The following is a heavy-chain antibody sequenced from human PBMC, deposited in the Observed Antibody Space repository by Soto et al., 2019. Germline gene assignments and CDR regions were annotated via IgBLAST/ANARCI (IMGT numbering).Heavy chain of an antibody. Sequence: SETLSLTCSVSGGSINSRSYSWSWTRQPPGKGLEWIGNIYYSGDTSYNPSLKSRVTISIDTSKNQFSLKLSSVSAADTAVYYCARIYYDFLVYYYGMDVWGQGTTVTV. J-gene: IGHJ6*02. V-gene: IGHV4-39*01. CDR2: IYYSGDT. CDR3: ARIYYDFLVYYYGMDV. CDR1: GGSINSRSYS. D-gene: IGHD3-3*01.